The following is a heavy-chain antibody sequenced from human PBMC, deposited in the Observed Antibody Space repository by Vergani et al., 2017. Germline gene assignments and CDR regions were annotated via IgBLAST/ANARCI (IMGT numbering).Heavy chain of an antibody. CDR1: GFTVSSNY. D-gene: IGHD5-12*01. J-gene: IGHJ3*02. CDR2: IYSGGST. CDR3: ARPYSGYDYGAFDI. Sequence: EVQLVESGGGLIQPGGSLRLSCAASGFTVSSNYMSWVRQAPGKGLEWVSVIYSGGSTYYADSVKGRFTISRDNSKNTLDLQMNSLRAEDTAVYYCARPYSGYDYGAFDIWGQGTMVTVSS. V-gene: IGHV3-53*01.